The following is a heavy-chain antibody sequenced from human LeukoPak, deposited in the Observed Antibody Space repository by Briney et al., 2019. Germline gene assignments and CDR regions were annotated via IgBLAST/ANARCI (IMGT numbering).Heavy chain of an antibody. CDR2: INPNNGGT. J-gene: IGHJ4*02. V-gene: IGHV1-2*06. CDR1: GYTFTGNY. Sequence: ASVKVSCKTSGYTFTGNYIYWVRQAPGQGLEYMGRINPNNGGTDYAQHFQGRVTMTRDTSINTAYMELSRLRSDDTAVYYCARDPYYGGNPNYRGQGTLVTVSS. D-gene: IGHD2-21*01. CDR3: ARDPYYGGNPNY.